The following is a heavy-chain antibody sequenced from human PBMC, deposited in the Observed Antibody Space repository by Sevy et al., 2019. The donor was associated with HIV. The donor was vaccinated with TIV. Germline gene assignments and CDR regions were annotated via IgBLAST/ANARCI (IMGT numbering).Heavy chain of an antibody. Sequence: GGSLRLSCAASGFTFSSYWMSWVRQAPGKGLEWVAKIKQDGSEKYYVDSVKGRFTISGDNAKNSLYLQMNSLRAEDTAVYYCARDWNFDWFRPGAIAYWGQGTLVTVSS. CDR2: IKQDGSEK. V-gene: IGHV3-7*03. CDR1: GFTFSSYW. D-gene: IGHD3-9*01. J-gene: IGHJ4*02. CDR3: ARDWNFDWFRPGAIAY.